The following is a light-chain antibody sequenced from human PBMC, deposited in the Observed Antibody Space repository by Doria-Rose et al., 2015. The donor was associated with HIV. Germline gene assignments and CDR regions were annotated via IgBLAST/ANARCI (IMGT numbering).Light chain of an antibody. CDR1: SSDVGSHNV. Sequence: CTGTSSDVGSHNVVSWYQHHPGKAPKFMIYEVSKRPSGVSNRFSGSKSGNTASLTISGLQAEDEADYYCCSYAGSSTFVVFGGGTKLTVL. CDR3: CSYAGSSTFVV. CDR2: EVS. J-gene: IGLJ2*01. V-gene: IGLV2-23*02.